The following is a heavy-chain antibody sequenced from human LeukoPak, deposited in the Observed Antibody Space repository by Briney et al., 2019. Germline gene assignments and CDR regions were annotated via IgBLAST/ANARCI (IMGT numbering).Heavy chain of an antibody. J-gene: IGHJ4*02. CDR3: AKHSGSSSSYRFDS. CDR1: GFTFSDYA. CDR2: ITGSGGST. Sequence: GGSLRLXCAASGFTFSDYAMSWVRQAPEKGLEWVSTITGSGGSTYYADSVKGRFTISRDNSKNTLLLLMSGLRDEDTAVYYCAKHSGSSSSYRFDSWGQGTLVTVSS. V-gene: IGHV3-23*01. D-gene: IGHD3-16*02.